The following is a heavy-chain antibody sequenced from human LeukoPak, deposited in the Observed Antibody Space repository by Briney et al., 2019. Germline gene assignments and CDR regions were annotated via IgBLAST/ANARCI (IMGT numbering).Heavy chain of an antibody. CDR3: AKDLSGVTGYTYGRGIDY. CDR1: GFTFSSYW. CDR2: IKKDGSEK. J-gene: IGHJ4*02. D-gene: IGHD5-18*01. V-gene: IGHV3-7*01. Sequence: GGSLRLSCAASGFTFSSYWMSWVRQAPGKGLEWVANIKKDGSEKYYVDSVKGRFTISRDNAKTSLYLQMNSLRAEDTAVYYCAKDLSGVTGYTYGRGIDYWGQGTLVTVSS.